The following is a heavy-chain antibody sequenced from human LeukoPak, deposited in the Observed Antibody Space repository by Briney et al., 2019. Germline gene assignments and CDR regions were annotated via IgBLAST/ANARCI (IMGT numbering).Heavy chain of an antibody. CDR2: INGDGSST. J-gene: IGHJ3*02. CDR3: TRDGYGFDI. CDR1: GFSFSSYW. V-gene: IGHV3-74*01. Sequence: GGSLRLSCAASGFSFSSYWMHWVRQAPRKGLVWVSRINGDGSSTSYADSVKGRFTISRDNAKNTLYLQMNSLRAEDTAVYYCTRDGYGFDIWGQGTMVTVSS.